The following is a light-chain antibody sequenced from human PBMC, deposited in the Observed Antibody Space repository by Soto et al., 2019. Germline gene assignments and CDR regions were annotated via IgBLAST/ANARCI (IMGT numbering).Light chain of an antibody. Sequence: AIQMTQSPSSLSASVGDRVTITCRASQVIRNDLGWYQQKPGKAPKLLIYGASNSQSGVPSRFSGSGSGTDFTLTITSLQPEDFATYYCLHDHNYPWTFGQGTKVDIK. V-gene: IGKV1-6*01. CDR2: GAS. CDR1: QVIRND. J-gene: IGKJ1*01. CDR3: LHDHNYPWT.